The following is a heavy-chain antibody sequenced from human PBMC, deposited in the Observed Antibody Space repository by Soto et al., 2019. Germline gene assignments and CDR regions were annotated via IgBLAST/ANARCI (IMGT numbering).Heavy chain of an antibody. CDR3: ARYCSSTSCQFDP. D-gene: IGHD2-2*01. CDR1: GYTFTGYY. CDR2: INPNSGAS. V-gene: IGHV1-2*02. Sequence: ASVKVSCKASGYTFTGYYIHWVRQAPGQGLEWMGGINPNSGASNYAQKFQGRVTMTRDTSISTAYMELSRLRSDDTAAYYCARYCSSTSCQFDPWGQGTLVTVSS. J-gene: IGHJ5*02.